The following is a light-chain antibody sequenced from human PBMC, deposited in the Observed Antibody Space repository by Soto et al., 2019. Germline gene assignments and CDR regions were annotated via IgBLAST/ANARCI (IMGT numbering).Light chain of an antibody. V-gene: IGKV1-5*03. CDR3: QQYKSYSLT. J-gene: IGKJ4*01. CDR2: KAS. CDR1: QSISSW. Sequence: IQMTHSPSTLSASVGDRVTITCRASQSISSWLAWYQQKPGKAPKLLIYKASSLESGVPSRFSGSGSGTEFTLAISSLQADDFATYYCQQYKSYSLTFGGGTKVDIK.